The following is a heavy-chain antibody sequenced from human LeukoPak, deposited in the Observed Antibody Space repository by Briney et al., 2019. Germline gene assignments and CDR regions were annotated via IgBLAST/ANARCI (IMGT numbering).Heavy chain of an antibody. V-gene: IGHV3-30*04. Sequence: GGSLRLSCAASGFTFSSYAMHWVHQAPGKGLEWVAVISYDGSNKYYADSVKGRFTISRDNSKNTLYLQMNSLRAEDTAVYYCAKVNFRWIAVAGTFDYWGQGTLVTVSS. D-gene: IGHD6-19*01. CDR3: AKVNFRWIAVAGTFDY. CDR1: GFTFSSYA. CDR2: ISYDGSNK. J-gene: IGHJ4*02.